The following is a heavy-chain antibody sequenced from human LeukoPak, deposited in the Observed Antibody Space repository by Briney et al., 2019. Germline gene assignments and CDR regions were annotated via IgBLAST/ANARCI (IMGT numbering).Heavy chain of an antibody. D-gene: IGHD1-26*01. J-gene: IGHJ4*02. CDR1: GGSFSGYY. CDR2: INHSGST. Sequence: SETLSLTCAVYGGSFSGYYWSWLRQPPGKGLEWIGEINHSGSTNYNPSLKSRVTISVDTSKNQFSLKLSSVTAADTAVYYCARDVVGATTVEFDYWGQGTLVTVSS. CDR3: ARDVVGATTVEFDY. V-gene: IGHV4-34*01.